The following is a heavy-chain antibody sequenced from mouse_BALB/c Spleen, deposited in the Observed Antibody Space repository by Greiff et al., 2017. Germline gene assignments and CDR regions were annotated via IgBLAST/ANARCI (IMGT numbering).Heavy chain of an antibody. CDR2: IWGDGSR. D-gene: IGHD1-1*01. J-gene: IGHJ4*01. CDR1: GFSLTGYG. CDR3: ARDEITLYAMEY. V-gene: IGHV2-6-7*01. Sequence: VKLMESGPGLVAPSQSLSITCTVSGFSLTGYGVNWVRQPPGKGLEWLGMIWGDGSRDYNSALKSRLSIGKDNSKSQVFLKRNRLQTDDTARYYCARDEITLYAMEYWGQGTSVTVSS.